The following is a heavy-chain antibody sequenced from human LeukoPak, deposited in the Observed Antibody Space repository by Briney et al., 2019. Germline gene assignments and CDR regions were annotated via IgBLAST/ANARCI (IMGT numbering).Heavy chain of an antibody. J-gene: IGHJ4*02. CDR1: GYTFTSYA. Sequence: AAVKVSCKASGYTFTSYAMNWVRQAPVQGLEWMGWINTNTGNPTYAQGFTGRFVFSLDTSVSTAYLQISSLKAEDTAVYYCARDGGDYSSSCYDYWGQGTLVTDSS. D-gene: IGHD6-6*01. CDR3: ARDGGDYSSSCYDY. V-gene: IGHV7-4-1*02. CDR2: INTNTGNP.